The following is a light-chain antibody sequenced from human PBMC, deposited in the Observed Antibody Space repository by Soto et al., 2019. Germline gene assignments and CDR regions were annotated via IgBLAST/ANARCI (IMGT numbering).Light chain of an antibody. V-gene: IGLV1-44*01. J-gene: IGLJ1*01. Sequence: QSVLTQPPSASGTPGQRVTISCSGSSSNIGSNTVNWYQQLSRAPKLLIYTNDQRPSGVPDRFSGSRSGTSASLAISGLQFEDEADYHCSSWDDNLDAVVFGAGTKVTVL. CDR1: SSNIGSNT. CDR2: TND. CDR3: SSWDDNLDAVV.